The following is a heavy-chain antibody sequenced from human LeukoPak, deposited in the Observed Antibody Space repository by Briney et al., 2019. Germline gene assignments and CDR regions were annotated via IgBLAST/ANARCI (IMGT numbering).Heavy chain of an antibody. J-gene: IGHJ4*02. V-gene: IGHV3-23*01. CDR2: ISGSGGST. D-gene: IGHD2-2*01. CDR3: AKDPGYQVVYCFDY. Sequence: PGGSLTLSCAASGFTFSSYSMSWVRQAPGKGLEWVSGISGSGGSTDYADSVKGRFTISRDNSKNTLYLQMNSLRVEDTAVYYCAKDPGYQVVYCFDYWGQGTLVTDSS. CDR1: GFTFSSYS.